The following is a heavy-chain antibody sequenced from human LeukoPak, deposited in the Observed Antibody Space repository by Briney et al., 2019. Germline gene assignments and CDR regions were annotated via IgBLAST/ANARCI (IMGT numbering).Heavy chain of an antibody. D-gene: IGHD3-22*01. Sequence: PSETLSLTCTVFGGSISSYYWSWIRQPPGKGLEWIGYIYYSGSTNYNPSLKSRVTISVDTSKNQFSLKLSSVTAADTAVYYCARGPADSSGYYYKYYFDYWGQGTLVTVSS. CDR1: GGSISSYY. CDR3: ARGPADSSGYYYKYYFDY. CDR2: IYYSGST. J-gene: IGHJ4*02. V-gene: IGHV4-59*01.